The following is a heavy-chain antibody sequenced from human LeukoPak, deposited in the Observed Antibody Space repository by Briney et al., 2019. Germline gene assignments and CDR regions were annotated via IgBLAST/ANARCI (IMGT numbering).Heavy chain of an antibody. D-gene: IGHD3-22*01. V-gene: IGHV3-23*01. J-gene: IGHJ4*02. CDR3: AKGPLLGSGYHPDY. CDR1: GYPFSSSH. Sequence: GGPLTLPCTASGYPFSSSHKTWVRHAPGKGLEWVSTITCSDDRTYYADSVKGRFTISRDYSRNTLHLQMDSLRTEDTAIYYCAKGPLLGSGYHPDYWGQGTLVTVSS. CDR2: ITCSDDRT.